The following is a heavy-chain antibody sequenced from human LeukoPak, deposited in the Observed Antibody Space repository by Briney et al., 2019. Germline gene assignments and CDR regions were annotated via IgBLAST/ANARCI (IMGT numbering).Heavy chain of an antibody. CDR2: FDPEDGET. CDR3: ATDLRSLGNWNYFDY. CDR1: GYTLTELS. J-gene: IGHJ4*02. D-gene: IGHD1-20*01. V-gene: IGHV1-24*01. Sequence: GASVKVSCKVSGYTLTELSMHWVRQAPGKGLEWMGGFDPEDGETIYAQKFQGRVTMTEDTSTDTAYMELSSLRSEDTAVYYCATDLRSLGNWNYFDYWGQGTLVTVSS.